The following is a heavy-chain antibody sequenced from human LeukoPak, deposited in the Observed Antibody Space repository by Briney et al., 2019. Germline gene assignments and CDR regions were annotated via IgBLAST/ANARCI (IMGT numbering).Heavy chain of an antibody. Sequence: GGSLRLSYAASGFTFTSYWISWVRQAPGKGLEWVANMKPDGGEKYYVDSVKGRFTISRDNAKNSLYLQMNSLRAEDTAVYYCASDSGSYYNGNLDYWGQGTLVTVSS. CDR2: MKPDGGEK. D-gene: IGHD3-10*01. J-gene: IGHJ4*02. V-gene: IGHV3-7*01. CDR3: ASDSGSYYNGNLDY. CDR1: GFTFTSYW.